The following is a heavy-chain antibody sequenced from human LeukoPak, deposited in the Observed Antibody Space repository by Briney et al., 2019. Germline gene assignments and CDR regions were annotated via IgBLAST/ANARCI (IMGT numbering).Heavy chain of an antibody. CDR1: GGSITSSSYS. CDR3: ARDSGTYELDY. V-gene: IGHV4-39*07. D-gene: IGHD1-26*01. J-gene: IGHJ4*02. Sequence: PSETLSLTCTVSGGSITSSSYSWGWIRQPPGKGLEWIGSIYYGGSTYYNPSLKSRVSISVDTSKKQFSLKLNSVTAADTAVYYCARDSGTYELDYWGQGSLVTVSS. CDR2: IYYGGST.